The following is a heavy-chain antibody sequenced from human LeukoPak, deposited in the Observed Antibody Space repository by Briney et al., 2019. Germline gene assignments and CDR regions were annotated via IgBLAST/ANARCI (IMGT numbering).Heavy chain of an antibody. D-gene: IGHD6-13*01. CDR1: GGSISSYY. Sequence: SETLSLTCTVSGGSISSYYWSWIRQPPGKGLEWIGYIYYSGSTYYNPSLRSRVTISVDTSKNQFSLKLSSVTAADTAVYYCARDPYSSSHPYYYMDVWGKGTTVTISS. V-gene: IGHV4-59*01. J-gene: IGHJ6*03. CDR2: IYYSGST. CDR3: ARDPYSSSHPYYYMDV.